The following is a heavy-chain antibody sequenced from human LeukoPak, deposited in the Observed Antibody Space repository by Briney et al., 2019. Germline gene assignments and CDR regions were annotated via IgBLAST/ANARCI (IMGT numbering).Heavy chain of an antibody. V-gene: IGHV1-69*04. D-gene: IGHD2-15*01. CDR1: GGTFSSYT. Sequence: SVKVSRKASGGTFSSYTISWVRQAPGQGLEWMGRIIPILGIANYAQKFQGRVTITADKSTSTAYMELSSLRSEDTAVYYCARDAYCSGGSCYGNNWFDPWGQGTLVTVSS. CDR3: ARDAYCSGGSCYGNNWFDP. CDR2: IIPILGIA. J-gene: IGHJ5*02.